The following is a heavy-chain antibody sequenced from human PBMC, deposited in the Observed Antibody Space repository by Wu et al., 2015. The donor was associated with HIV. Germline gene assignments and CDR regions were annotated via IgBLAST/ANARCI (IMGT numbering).Heavy chain of an antibody. D-gene: IGHD6-13*01. J-gene: IGHJ4*02. CDR1: GGTFNSYT. V-gene: IGHV1-69*13. CDR2: IIPMFGKP. CDR3: TRSSFAGSSDTWYSFDK. Sequence: QVQLVQSGAEVKKPGSSVKVSCKPSGGTFNSYTITWVRQAPGQGFEWMGRIIPMFGKPRYAQRFQDRVTITADESTSTAYMELSRLRSEDTAVYFCTRSSFAGSSDTWYSFDKWGQGTLVTVSS.